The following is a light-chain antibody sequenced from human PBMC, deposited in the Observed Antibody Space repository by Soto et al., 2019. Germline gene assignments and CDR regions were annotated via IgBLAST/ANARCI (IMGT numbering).Light chain of an antibody. CDR2: GAS. V-gene: IGKV3-20*01. CDR1: QSVSSSY. CDR3: QQYGSSSLT. J-gene: IGKJ4*01. Sequence: EIVLTQSPGTLSLSPGERATLSCRARQSVSSSYLAWYQQKPGQAPRLLIYGASSRATGIPDRFSGSGSGTDFTLTISRLEPEDFAVDYCQQYGSSSLTFGGGTKVEIK.